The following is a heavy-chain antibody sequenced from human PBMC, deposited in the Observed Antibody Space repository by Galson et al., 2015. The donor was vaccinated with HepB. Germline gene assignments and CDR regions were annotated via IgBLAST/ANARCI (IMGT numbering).Heavy chain of an antibody. D-gene: IGHD3-10*01. CDR1: GFTSSSYA. J-gene: IGHJ4*02. CDR3: AKQPITMVRGGLYYFDC. Sequence: SLRLSCAASGFTSSSYAMSWVRQAPGKGLEWVSTISGSGGSTYYADSVKGRFTISRDNSKNTLYLQMSSLRAEDTAIYYCAKQPITMVRGGLYYFDCWGQGTLVTVSS. V-gene: IGHV3-23*01. CDR2: ISGSGGST.